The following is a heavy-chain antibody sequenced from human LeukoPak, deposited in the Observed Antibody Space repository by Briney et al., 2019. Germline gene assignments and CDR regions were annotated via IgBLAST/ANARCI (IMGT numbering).Heavy chain of an antibody. CDR3: ARIIGISGTYPTDY. D-gene: IGHD1-26*01. J-gene: IGHJ4*02. CDR1: GFTFRTYS. Sequence: GGSLRLSCAASGFTFRTYSMNWVRQAPGKGLEWVSSISSTSTYIYYADSMKGRFIISRDNARNSLYLEMNSLRAEDTAVYYCARIIGISGTYPTDYWGQGTLVTVSS. V-gene: IGHV3-21*06. CDR2: ISSTSTYI.